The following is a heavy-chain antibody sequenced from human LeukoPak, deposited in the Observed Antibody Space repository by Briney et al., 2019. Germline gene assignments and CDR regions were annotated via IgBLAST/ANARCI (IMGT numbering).Heavy chain of an antibody. V-gene: IGHV3-23*01. CDR3: AESDSSGYIAY. D-gene: IGHD3-22*01. J-gene: IGHJ4*02. CDR1: GFTFSNYA. CDR2: IGGSGGST. Sequence: PGGSLRLSCAASGFTFSNYAMSGVRQAPGKGLEWVSGIGGSGGSTYYADSVQGRFTISRDNSKNTLYLQMPSLRVEDTAVYYCAESDSSGYIAYWGQGTLLTVSS.